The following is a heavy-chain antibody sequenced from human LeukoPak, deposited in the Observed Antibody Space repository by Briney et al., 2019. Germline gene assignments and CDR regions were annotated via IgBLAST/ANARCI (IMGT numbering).Heavy chain of an antibody. CDR1: GGSFSGYY. D-gene: IGHD2-15*01. CDR3: ARHEDIVVVVAATGWFDP. J-gene: IGHJ5*02. Sequence: SETLSLTCAVYGGSFSGYYWSWIRQPPGKGLEWIGSIYYSGSTYYNPSLKSRVTISVDTSKNQFSLKLSSVTAADTAVYYCARHEDIVVVVAATGWFDPWGQGTLVTVSS. V-gene: IGHV4-34*01. CDR2: IYYSGST.